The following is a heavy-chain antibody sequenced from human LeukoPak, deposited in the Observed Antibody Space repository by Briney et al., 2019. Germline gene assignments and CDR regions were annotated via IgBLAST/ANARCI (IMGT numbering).Heavy chain of an antibody. J-gene: IGHJ3*02. CDR2: ISAYNGNT. D-gene: IGHD6-19*01. CDR1: GYTFTSYG. CDR3: ARDLYSSGWTDAFDI. V-gene: IGHV1-18*01. Sequence: ASVKVSCKASGYTFTSYGISWVRQAPGQGLEWMGWISAYNGNTNYAQKLQGRVTMTTDTSTSTAYMELRSLRSDDTAVYYCARDLYSSGWTDAFDIWGQGTMVTVSS.